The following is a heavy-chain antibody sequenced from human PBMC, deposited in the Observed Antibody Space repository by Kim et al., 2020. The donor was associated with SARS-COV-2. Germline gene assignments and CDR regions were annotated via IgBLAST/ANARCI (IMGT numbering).Heavy chain of an antibody. CDR3: ARDQVYSSGWIXY. D-gene: IGHD6-19*01. CDR1: GFTFSDYY. V-gene: IGHV3-11*01. J-gene: IGHJ4*02. CDR2: ISSSGSTI. Sequence: GGSLRLSCAASGFTFSDYYMSWIRQAPGKGLEWVSYISSSGSTIYYTDSVKGRFTISRDNAKNSLYLQMNSLRAEDTAVYYCARDQVYSSGWIXYWGQGTLVTVSS.